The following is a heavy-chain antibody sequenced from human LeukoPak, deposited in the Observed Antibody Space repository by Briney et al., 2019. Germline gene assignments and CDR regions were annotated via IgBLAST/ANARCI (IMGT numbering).Heavy chain of an antibody. CDR2: IDPHSSAT. V-gene: IGHV1-2*02. J-gene: IGHJ4*02. CDR3: AREGNGLLSKDFDY. D-gene: IGHD2/OR15-2a*01. CDR1: GFTFTDYY. Sequence: ASMQVSCKSSGFTFTDYYIHWVRQAPGQGLEWMGYIDPHSSATSSPQEFQGRVTMTRDTSISTAYMELTRLTSDDTAVYYCAREGNGLLSKDFDYWGQGTLVTAPS.